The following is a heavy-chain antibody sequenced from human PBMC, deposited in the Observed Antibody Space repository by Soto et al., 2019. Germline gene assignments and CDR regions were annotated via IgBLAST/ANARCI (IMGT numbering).Heavy chain of an antibody. CDR2: ISSGSSSI. V-gene: IGHV3-21*02. CDR3: ATDGGYYDTTGYYNDF. CDR1: GFTFRNYN. D-gene: IGHD3-22*01. Sequence: EVQLVESGGGLVKPGETLRISCAASGFTFRNYNMNWVRQAPGKGLEWVSSISSGSSSILYADSVKGRFTISRDNAQNSLYLQMDGLKAGDTAVYYCATDGGYYDTTGYYNDFWGPGTLVTVSS. J-gene: IGHJ4*02.